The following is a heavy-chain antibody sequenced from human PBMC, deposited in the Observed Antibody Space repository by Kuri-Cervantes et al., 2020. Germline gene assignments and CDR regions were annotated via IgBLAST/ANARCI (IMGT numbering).Heavy chain of an antibody. V-gene: IGHV1-69*13. CDR1: GGTFGSYA. D-gene: IGHD3-22*01. CDR2: IIPIFGTA. CDR3: ARDPGYYDSSGYQPWYFDL. J-gene: IGHJ2*01. Sequence: SVKVSCKASGGTFGSYAISWVRQAPGQGLEWMGGIIPIFGTANYAQKFQGRVTITADESTSTAYMELSSLRSEDTAVYYCARDPGYYDSSGYQPWYFDLWGRGTLVTVSS.